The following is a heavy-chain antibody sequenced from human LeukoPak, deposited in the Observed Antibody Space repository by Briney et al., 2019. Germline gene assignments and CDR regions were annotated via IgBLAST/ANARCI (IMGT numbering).Heavy chain of an antibody. CDR2: INSDGINT. Sequence: GGSLRLSCAASGFTFSNYWMHWVRQAPGKGLVWVSRINSDGINTSYADSVKGRFTISRDNTKNTLNLQMNSLRAEDTAVYYCARDLGQYYDTSDNWFDPWGQGTLVTVSS. CDR1: GFTFSNYW. J-gene: IGHJ5*02. D-gene: IGHD3-22*01. CDR3: ARDLGQYYDTSDNWFDP. V-gene: IGHV3-74*01.